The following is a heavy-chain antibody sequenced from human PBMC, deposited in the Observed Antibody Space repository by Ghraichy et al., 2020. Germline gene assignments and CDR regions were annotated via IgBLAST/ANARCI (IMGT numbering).Heavy chain of an antibody. CDR1: GDTVTTSV. CDR3: ASDGGRRVYGSGGRNWFDP. Sequence: ASVKVSCKTSGDTVTTSVISWVRQSPGQVLEWMGWISAYNGNTNYAQKLQGRVTMTTDTSTSTAYMELRSLRSDDTAVYYCASDGGRRVYGSGGRNWFDPWGQCILVIV. V-gene: IGHV1-18*01. D-gene: IGHD3-10*01. CDR2: ISAYNGNT. J-gene: IGHJ5*02.